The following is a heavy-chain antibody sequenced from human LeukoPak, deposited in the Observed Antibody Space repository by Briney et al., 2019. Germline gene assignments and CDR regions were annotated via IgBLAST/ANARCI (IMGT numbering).Heavy chain of an antibody. CDR3: AKMGGYCSSTSCLHDAFDI. D-gene: IGHD2-2*01. CDR1: GGSISSGSYY. V-gene: IGHV4-61*02. J-gene: IGHJ3*02. CDR2: IYTNGST. Sequence: SETLSLTCTVSGGSISSGSYYWSWIRQPAGKGLEWIGRIYTNGSTNYNPSLKSRVTISVDTSKNQFSLKLSSVTAADTAVYYCAKMGGYCSSTSCLHDAFDIWGQGTMVTVSS.